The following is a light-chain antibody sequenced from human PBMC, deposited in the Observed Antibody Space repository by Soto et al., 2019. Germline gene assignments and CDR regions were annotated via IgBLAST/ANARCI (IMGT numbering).Light chain of an antibody. CDR1: TLPKKY. V-gene: IGLV3-25*02. J-gene: IGLJ3*02. CDR3: QSAGPSGPFSWV. Sequence: SYELTQPPSVSVSPGQTARITCSGDTLPKKYVYWYQKKAGQAPLLVVYKDDERPSGIPERFSGSSSGSTVTLTISGVQAEDAADYYCQSAGPSGPFSWVFGGGTKLTVL. CDR2: KDD.